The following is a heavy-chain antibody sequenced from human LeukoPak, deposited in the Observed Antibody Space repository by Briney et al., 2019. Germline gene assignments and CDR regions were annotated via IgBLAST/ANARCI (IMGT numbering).Heavy chain of an antibody. CDR1: GFTVSSNY. V-gene: IGHV3-66*01. D-gene: IGHD3-3*01. CDR3: ARVIFGVDKYYYMDV. Sequence: GGSLRLSCAASGFTVSSNYMSWVRQAPGKGLEWVSVIYSGGSTYYADSVKGRFTISRDNSKNTLYLQMNSLRAEDTAVYYCARVIFGVDKYYYMDVWGKGTTVTVSS. J-gene: IGHJ6*03. CDR2: IYSGGST.